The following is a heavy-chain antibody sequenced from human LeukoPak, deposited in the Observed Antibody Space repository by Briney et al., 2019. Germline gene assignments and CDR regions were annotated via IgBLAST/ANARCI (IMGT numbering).Heavy chain of an antibody. CDR1: GGSFSGYY. D-gene: IGHD6-13*01. J-gene: IGHJ5*02. Sequence: SETLSLTCAVYGGSFSGYYWSWIRQPPGKGLEWIGEINHSGSTNYNPSLKSRVTISVDTSKNLFSLKLSSVTAADTAVYYCARIASHGSSWYRAVNWFDPWGQGTLVTVSS. V-gene: IGHV4-34*01. CDR3: ARIASHGSSWYRAVNWFDP. CDR2: INHSGST.